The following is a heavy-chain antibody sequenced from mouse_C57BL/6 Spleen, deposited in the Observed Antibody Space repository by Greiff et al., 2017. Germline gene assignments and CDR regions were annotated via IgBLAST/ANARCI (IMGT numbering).Heavy chain of an antibody. V-gene: IGHV1-15*01. CDR2: IDPETGGT. CDR1: GYTFTDYE. Sequence: VQLQQSGAELVRPGASVTLSCKASGYTFTDYEMHWVKQTPVHGLEWIGAIDPETGGTAYNQKFKGKAILTADKSSSTAYMELRSLTSEDSAVYYCTRGGELSFAYWGQGTLVTVSA. CDR3: TRGGELSFAY. J-gene: IGHJ3*01.